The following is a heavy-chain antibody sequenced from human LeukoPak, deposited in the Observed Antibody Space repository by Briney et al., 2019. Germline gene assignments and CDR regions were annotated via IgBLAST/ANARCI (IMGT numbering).Heavy chain of an antibody. D-gene: IGHD3-9*01. Sequence: GGSLRLSCAASGFTFSSYAMSWVRQAPGKGLEWVSAISGSGGSTYYADSVKGRFTISRDNSKNTLYLQMNSLRAEDTAVYYCAKLPSYGILTGVFDYWGQGTLVTVSS. J-gene: IGHJ4*02. CDR2: ISGSGGST. V-gene: IGHV3-23*01. CDR1: GFTFSSYA. CDR3: AKLPSYGILTGVFDY.